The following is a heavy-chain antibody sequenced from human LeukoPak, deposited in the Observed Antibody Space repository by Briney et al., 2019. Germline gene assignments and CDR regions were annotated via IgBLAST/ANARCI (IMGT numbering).Heavy chain of an antibody. D-gene: IGHD4-17*01. CDR3: ARETVTTVTTYALDI. V-gene: IGHV3-53*01. CDR2: IYSGGTT. J-gene: IGHJ3*02. Sequence: QPGGSLRLSCVASGFTVSGNYMTWVRQAPGKGLEWVSVIYSGGTTHYGDSVKGRFTISRDNSKNTPYLQMNSLRAEDTAVYYCARETVTTVTTYALDIWGQGTMVTVSS. CDR1: GFTVSGNY.